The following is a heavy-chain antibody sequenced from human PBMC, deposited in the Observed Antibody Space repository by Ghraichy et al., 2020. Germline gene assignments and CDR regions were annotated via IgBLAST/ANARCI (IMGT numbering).Heavy chain of an antibody. V-gene: IGHV1-18*04. CDR2: ISVYNGNT. J-gene: IGHJ4*02. D-gene: IGHD3-22*01. CDR1: GYTFSNYG. Sequence: ASVKVSCKASGYTFSNYGMSWVRQAHGQGPEWMGWISVYNGNTNYAQNHQGRVTMTTDTSTSTAYMELRSLRSDETDVYYCARDYYYDSSGYQYFEYWGQGTLVTVSS. CDR3: ARDYYYDSSGYQYFEY.